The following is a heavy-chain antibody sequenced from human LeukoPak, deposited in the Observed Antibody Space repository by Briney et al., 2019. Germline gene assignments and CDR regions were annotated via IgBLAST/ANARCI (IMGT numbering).Heavy chain of an antibody. J-gene: IGHJ4*02. CDR2: MNPNSGNT. D-gene: IGHD3-16*02. Sequence: ASVKVSCKASGYTFTSYAMHWVRQAPGQRLEWMGWMNPNSGNTGYAQKFQGRVTMTRNTSISTAYMELSSLRSEDTAVYYCARGGSPYYDYVWGSYRYTEYWGQGTLVTVSS. V-gene: IGHV1-8*02. CDR1: GYTFTSYA. CDR3: ARGGSPYYDYVWGSYRYTEY.